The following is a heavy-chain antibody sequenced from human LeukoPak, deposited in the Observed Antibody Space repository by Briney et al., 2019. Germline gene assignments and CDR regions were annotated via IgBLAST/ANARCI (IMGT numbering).Heavy chain of an antibody. D-gene: IGHD3-9*01. CDR3: AKDWHILTGRNCFDP. J-gene: IGHJ5*02. Sequence: ASVRVSCKASGYTFKNYGISWVRQAPGQGLEWMGWVSPYNGDTNYAQKFQGRVTVSTDTSTTIAYMELRSLRFDDTAIYYCAKDWHILTGRNCFDPWGQGTLVTVSS. CDR1: GYTFKNYG. V-gene: IGHV1-18*01. CDR2: VSPYNGDT.